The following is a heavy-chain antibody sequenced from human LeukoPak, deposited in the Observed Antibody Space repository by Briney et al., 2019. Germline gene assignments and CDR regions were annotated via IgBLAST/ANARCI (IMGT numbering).Heavy chain of an antibody. CDR2: IRYHGSHK. V-gene: IGHV3-30*02. D-gene: IGHD3-10*01. CDR1: GFTFSSYG. CDR3: ARHGSTTMVRGRLRYYYMDV. Sequence: PGGSLRLSCAASGFTFSSYGMHWVRQAPGKGLEWVAFIRYHGSHKYYADSVKGRFTISRDNSKNTLYLQMNSLRAEDTAVYYCARHGSTTMVRGRLRYYYMDVWGKGTTVTISS. J-gene: IGHJ6*03.